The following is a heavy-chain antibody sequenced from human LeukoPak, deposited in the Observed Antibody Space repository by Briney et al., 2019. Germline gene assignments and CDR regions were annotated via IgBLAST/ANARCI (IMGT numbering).Heavy chain of an antibody. V-gene: IGHV4-34*01. CDR3: AREEYSPGHYSFDY. J-gene: IGHJ4*02. CDR1: GGSFSGYY. CDR2: INHSGST. D-gene: IGHD5-18*01. Sequence: PSETLSLTCAVYGGSFSGYYWNWIRQPPGKGLEWIGEINHSGSTNYNPSLKSRVSMSVDTSKNQFSLKLNSVTAADTAVYYCAREEYSPGHYSFDYWGQGTLVTVSS.